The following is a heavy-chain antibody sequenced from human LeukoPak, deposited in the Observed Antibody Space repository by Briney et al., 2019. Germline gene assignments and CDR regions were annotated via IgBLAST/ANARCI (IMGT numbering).Heavy chain of an antibody. CDR1: GFTFSSYA. CDR2: ISGSGGST. D-gene: IGHD3-22*01. V-gene: IGHV3-23*01. J-gene: IGHJ4*02. Sequence: PGGSLRLSCAASGFTFSSYATSWVRHAPGKGLEWVSSISGSGGSTYYADSVKGRFTISRDNSKNTLYLQMNSLRAEDTAVYYCAKTDGVVVVPYRAYYFDYWGQGTLVTVSS. CDR3: AKTDGVVVVPYRAYYFDY.